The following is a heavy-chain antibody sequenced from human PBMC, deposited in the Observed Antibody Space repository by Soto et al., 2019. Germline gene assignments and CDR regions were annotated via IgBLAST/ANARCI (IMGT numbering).Heavy chain of an antibody. CDR2: ISGSGST. CDR3: AKALRFTFTTGYYMDV. J-gene: IGHJ6*03. D-gene: IGHD3-16*01. V-gene: IGHV3-23*01. Sequence: EVQLLGSGGGLVQPGGSLRLSCAASGFTVSSYAMSWVRQAPGKGLEWVSAISGSGSTYSADSVKGRFTISRDSSKNTVYLEMNRLRAEDTAVYYCAKALRFTFTTGYYMDVWGRGTTVTVSS. CDR1: GFTVSSYA.